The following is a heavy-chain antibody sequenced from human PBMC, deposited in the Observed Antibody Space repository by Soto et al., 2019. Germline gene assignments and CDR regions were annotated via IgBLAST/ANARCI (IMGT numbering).Heavy chain of an antibody. CDR1: GYTFTSYG. CDR3: ARDSYYYGSGSNGPPRDV. J-gene: IGHJ6*03. D-gene: IGHD3-10*01. CDR2: ISAYNGNT. V-gene: IGHV1-18*01. Sequence: ASVKVTCKASGYTFTSYGISWVRQAPGQGLEWMGWISAYNGNTNYAQKLQGRVTMTTDTSTSTAYMELRSLRSDDTAVYYCARDSYYYGSGSNGPPRDVWGKGTTVTVS.